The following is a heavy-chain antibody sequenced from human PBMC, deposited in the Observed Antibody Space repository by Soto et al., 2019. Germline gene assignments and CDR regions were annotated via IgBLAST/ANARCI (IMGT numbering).Heavy chain of an antibody. J-gene: IGHJ4*01. CDR2: FNPFSGAT. Sequence: QVQLVQSGAEVKKPGASVKISCETSGYIFKNYYIHWVRQAPGQGLEWMAIFNPFSGATNYEQRLQDRVTATMDMSTSTVYMELNNLRSEDTAMYYCARDLTSGDYWGQGTLISVSS. CDR1: GYIFKNYY. CDR3: ARDLTSGDY. V-gene: IGHV1-46*02. D-gene: IGHD3-3*01.